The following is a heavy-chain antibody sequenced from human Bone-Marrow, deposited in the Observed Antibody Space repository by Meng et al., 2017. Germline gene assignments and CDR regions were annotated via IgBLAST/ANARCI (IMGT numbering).Heavy chain of an antibody. CDR3: ATYNWETGY. CDR1: GFTFSNYG. CDR2: IYYDGSNR. J-gene: IGHJ4*02. D-gene: IGHD1-20*01. Sequence: GESLKISCAASGFTFSNYGMHWVRQAPGKGLEWVAVIYYDGSNRYYADSVKGRFTISRDNSKNTLYLQMNSLRAEDTAVYYCATYNWETGYWGQGTLVTVSS. V-gene: IGHV3-33*01.